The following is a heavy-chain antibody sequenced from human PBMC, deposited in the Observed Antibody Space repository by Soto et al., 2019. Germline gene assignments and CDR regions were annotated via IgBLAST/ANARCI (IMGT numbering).Heavy chain of an antibody. CDR3: ARLVSLLQTIDS. V-gene: IGHV5-51*01. D-gene: IGHD4-4*01. CDR2: IFPRDFDV. J-gene: IGHJ5*01. CDR1: GYTFTNYW. Sequence: GESVKISCQTSGYTFTNYWIGWVRQMPGGGLEWLGLIFPRDFDVRYSPSFQGQVTISADRSTATAFLQWRSREASARALYFCARLVSLLQTIDSWGQGTPVTASS.